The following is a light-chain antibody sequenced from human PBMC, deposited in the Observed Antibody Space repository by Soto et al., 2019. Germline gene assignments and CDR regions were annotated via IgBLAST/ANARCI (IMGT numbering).Light chain of an antibody. J-gene: IGKJ4*01. V-gene: IGKV3-11*01. CDR2: DTS. CDR3: QQYYNCVRT. Sequence: EIVLTQSPATLSLSPGERATLSCRASQSISTLGWYQQKPGQAPRLLIYDTSNRATGVPTRFSGSGSGTDFTLTISSVEPEDFAVYYCQQYYNCVRTFGGGTRVEIK. CDR1: QSIST.